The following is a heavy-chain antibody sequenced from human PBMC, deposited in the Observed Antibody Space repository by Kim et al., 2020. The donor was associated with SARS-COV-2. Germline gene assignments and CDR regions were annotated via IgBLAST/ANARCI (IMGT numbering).Heavy chain of an antibody. CDR3: TRVGSHIVATTKSFDY. J-gene: IGHJ4*02. V-gene: IGHV3-49*02. Sequence: SVKGRFTISRDDSKSIAYLQMNSLKTEDTAVYYCTRVGSHIVATTKSFDYWGQGTLVTVSS. D-gene: IGHD5-12*01.